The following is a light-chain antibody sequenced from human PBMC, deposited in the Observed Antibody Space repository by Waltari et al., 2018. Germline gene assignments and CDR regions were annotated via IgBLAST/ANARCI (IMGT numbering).Light chain of an antibody. CDR1: QSVLYNSIHKTY. J-gene: IGKJ1*01. Sequence: DIVMTQSPDSLAVSLGERATINCKSSQSVLYNSIHKTYVAWYQHKPGQSPRLLIYWASTRGSGVPDRFSGSGSGTDFTLTISSLQAEDVAVYYCQQYYTIPPTFGQGTKVEIK. CDR2: WAS. CDR3: QQYYTIPPT. V-gene: IGKV4-1*01.